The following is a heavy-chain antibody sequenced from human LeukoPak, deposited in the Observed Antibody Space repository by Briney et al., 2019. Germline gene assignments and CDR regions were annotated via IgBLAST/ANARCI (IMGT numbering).Heavy chain of an antibody. V-gene: IGHV3-9*01. J-gene: IGHJ6*04. Sequence: GGSLRLSCAASGFTFDDYAMHWVRQAPGKGLEWVSGISWNSGSTIYYADSVKGRFTISRDNAKNSLYLQMNSLRAEDTAVYYCAELGITMIGGVWGKGTTVTIAS. CDR2: ISWNSGSTI. D-gene: IGHD3-10*02. CDR3: AELGITMIGGV. CDR1: GFTFDDYA.